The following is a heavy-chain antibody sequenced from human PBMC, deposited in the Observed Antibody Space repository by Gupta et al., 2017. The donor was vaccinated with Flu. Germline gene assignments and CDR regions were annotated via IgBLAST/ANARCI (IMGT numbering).Heavy chain of an antibody. J-gene: IGHJ4*02. V-gene: IGHV3-23*01. CDR2: ISGSGGST. CDR1: GFTFSSYA. CDR3: AKFYCSSTSCPWYFDY. D-gene: IGHD2-2*01. Sequence: EVQLLESGGGLVQPGGSLRLSCAASGFTFSSYAMSWVRQAPGKGLEWVSAISGSGGSTYYADSVKGRFTISRDNSKNTLYLQMNSLRAEDTAVYYCAKFYCSSTSCPWYFDYWGQGTLVTVSS.